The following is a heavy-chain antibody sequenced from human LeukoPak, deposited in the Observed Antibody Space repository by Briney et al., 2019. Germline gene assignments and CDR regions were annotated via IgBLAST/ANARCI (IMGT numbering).Heavy chain of an antibody. CDR3: ARTESKCTSTSCYTEDY. CDR1: GYTFTGYY. J-gene: IGHJ4*02. CDR2: INPNNGGT. Sequence: ASVKVSCKASGYTFTGYYMHWVRQAPGQGLEWMGWINPNNGGTNYAQKFQGRVPMTRDTSIGTAYMELSRLRSDDTAVYYCARTESKCTSTSCYTEDYWGQGTLVTVSS. D-gene: IGHD2-2*02. V-gene: IGHV1-2*02.